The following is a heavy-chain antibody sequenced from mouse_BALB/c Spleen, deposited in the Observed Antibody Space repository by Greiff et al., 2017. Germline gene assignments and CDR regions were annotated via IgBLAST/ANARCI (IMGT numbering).Heavy chain of an antibody. CDR1: GYTFPNYW. Sequence: QVQLQQSGAELVRPGTSVKISCKASGYTFPNYWLGWVKQRPGHGLEWIGDIYPGGGYTNYNEKFKGKATLTADTSSSTAYMQLSSLTSEDSAVYFCARDGYYLSYAMDYWGQGTSVTVSS. CDR3: ARDGYYLSYAMDY. D-gene: IGHD2-3*01. J-gene: IGHJ4*01. CDR2: IYPGGGYT. V-gene: IGHV1-63*02.